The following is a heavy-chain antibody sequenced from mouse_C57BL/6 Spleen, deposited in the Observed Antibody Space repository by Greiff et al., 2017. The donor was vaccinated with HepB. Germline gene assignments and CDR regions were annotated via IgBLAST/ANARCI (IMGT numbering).Heavy chain of an antibody. CDR2: ISDGGSYT. CDR3: ARRGDYDWFAY. CDR1: GFTFSSYA. D-gene: IGHD2-4*01. V-gene: IGHV5-4*03. J-gene: IGHJ3*01. Sequence: DVMLVESGGGLVKPGGSLKLSCAASGFTFSSYAMSWVRQTPEKRLEWVATISDGGSYTYYPDNVKGRFTISRDNAKNNLYLQMSHLKSEDTAMYYCARRGDYDWFAYWGQGTLVTVSA.